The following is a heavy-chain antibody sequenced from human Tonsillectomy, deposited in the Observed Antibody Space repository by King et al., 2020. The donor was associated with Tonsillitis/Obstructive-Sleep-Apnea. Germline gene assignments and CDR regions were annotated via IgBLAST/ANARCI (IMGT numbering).Heavy chain of an antibody. CDR3: ARGGAYPDEYFQH. CDR2: IKQDGSEK. D-gene: IGHD2-21*01. J-gene: IGHJ1*01. Sequence: QLVQSGGGLVQPGGSLRLSCAASGFTFSSYWMSWVRQAPGKGLECGANIKQDGSEKYYVDSVKGRFTISRDKPKTSLYLQMNSLRAEDTAVYYCARGGAYPDEYFQHWGQGTLVTVSS. V-gene: IGHV3-7*04. CDR1: GFTFSSYW.